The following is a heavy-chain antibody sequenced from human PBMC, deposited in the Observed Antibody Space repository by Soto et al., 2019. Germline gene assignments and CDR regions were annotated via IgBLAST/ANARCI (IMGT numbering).Heavy chain of an antibody. D-gene: IGHD3-9*01. J-gene: IGHJ4*02. CDR2: IYYSGST. V-gene: IGHV4-4*02. CDR3: ARGNYDIPPWAFDY. Sequence: SETLSLTXAVSGGSFTSNNWWTWVRQPPGQGLEWIGYIYYSGSTYYNPSLKSRVTISVDTSKNQFSLKLSSVTAADTAVYYCARGNYDIPPWAFDYWGQGTLVTVSS. CDR1: GGSFTSNNW.